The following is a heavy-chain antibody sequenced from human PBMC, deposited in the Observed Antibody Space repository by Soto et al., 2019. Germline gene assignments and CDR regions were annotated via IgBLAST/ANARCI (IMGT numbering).Heavy chain of an antibody. Sequence: QVQLVQSGAEVKKPGASVKVSRKASGYTFTSYGISWVRQAPGQELEWMGWISVDDGDTNYAQNFQGRVTMSTDTSTSTAYMEMRSLRSDDTAVYYCARDQGGKWAPGSAMVNYYYGMDAWGQGTTVTVSS. J-gene: IGHJ6*02. CDR1: GYTFTSYG. D-gene: IGHD5-18*01. CDR2: ISVDDGDT. CDR3: ARDQGGKWAPGSAMVNYYYGMDA. V-gene: IGHV1-18*04.